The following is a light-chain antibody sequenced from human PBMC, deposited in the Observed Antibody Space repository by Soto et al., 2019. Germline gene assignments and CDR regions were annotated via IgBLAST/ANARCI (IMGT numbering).Light chain of an antibody. V-gene: IGLV2-14*03. CDR2: GIS. J-gene: IGLJ2*01. CDR1: SSNVGGCKY. Sequence: QSALTQPASVSGAPGQWITISCTGTSSNVGGCKYVPWYQQHPGKAPKLLIYGISHRPSGVSNRFSGSKSGNTASLTISGLRAEDEAVYYSSSYTRSSKVVFGGGTKLTVL. CDR3: SSYTRSSKVV.